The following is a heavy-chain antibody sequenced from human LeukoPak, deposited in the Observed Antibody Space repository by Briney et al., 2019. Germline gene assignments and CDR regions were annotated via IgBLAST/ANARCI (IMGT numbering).Heavy chain of an antibody. V-gene: IGHV3-21*01. J-gene: IGHJ6*03. Sequence: GGSLRLSCAASGFTFSSQSMNWVRQAPGKGLEWVSSISSSSSYIYYADSVKGRFTISRDNAKNSLYLQMNSLRAEDTAVYYCARDQWAAVAGSYYYYYYMDVWGKGTTVTVSS. CDR3: ARDQWAAVAGSYYYYYYMDV. CDR1: GFTFSSQS. D-gene: IGHD6-19*01. CDR2: ISSSSSYI.